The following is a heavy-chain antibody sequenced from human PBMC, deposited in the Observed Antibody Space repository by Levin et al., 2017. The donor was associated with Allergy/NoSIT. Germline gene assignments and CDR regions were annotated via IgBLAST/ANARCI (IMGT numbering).Heavy chain of an antibody. V-gene: IGHV1-2*02. CDR2: INPNSGGT. J-gene: IGHJ4*02. Sequence: ASVKVSCKASGFIFNAYYMHWVRQAPGQGLEWMGWINPNSGGTHSAQKFRGRLSMTRDTSINTAYMELHSLESDDTAVFYCTRSYLSDNGDYYFDYWGQGTLVTVSS. CDR1: GFIFNAYY. D-gene: IGHD4-17*01. CDR3: TRSYLSDNGDYYFDY.